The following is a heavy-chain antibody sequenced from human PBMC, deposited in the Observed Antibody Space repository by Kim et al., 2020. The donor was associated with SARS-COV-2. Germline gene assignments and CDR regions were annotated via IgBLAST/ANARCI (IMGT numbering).Heavy chain of an antibody. Sequence: AASRKGRVPISRDNSKNTLYLQMKSLGAEDTAVYYCAREDYYDSSGSFDYWGQGTLVTVSS. V-gene: IGHV3-30*01. CDR3: AREDYYDSSGSFDY. J-gene: IGHJ4*02. D-gene: IGHD3-22*01.